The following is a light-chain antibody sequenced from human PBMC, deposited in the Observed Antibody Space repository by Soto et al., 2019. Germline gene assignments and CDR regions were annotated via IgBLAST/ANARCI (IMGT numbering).Light chain of an antibody. CDR1: QGFNSY. J-gene: IGKJ1*01. CDR2: DTC. V-gene: IGKV3-11*01. CDR3: QHRMT. Sequence: IVLTQSPATLSLSPGESLTLSCRASQGFNSYLAWYQQKPGQAPRPIIYDTCNRATGIPARFSATGSGTDFTLTISSVEPEDFAVYYCQHRMTFGQGTKVEIK.